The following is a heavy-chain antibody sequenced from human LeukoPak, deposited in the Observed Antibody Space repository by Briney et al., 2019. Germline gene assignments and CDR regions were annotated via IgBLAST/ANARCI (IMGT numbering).Heavy chain of an antibody. Sequence: GESLKISCKGSGYSFTSYWIGWVRQMPGKGLEWMGIIYPGDPDTRYSPSFQGQVTISAVKSISTAYLQWSSLKASDTAMYYCARLSCSSSSCPLDYWGQGTLVTVSS. D-gene: IGHD2-2*01. V-gene: IGHV5-51*01. CDR3: ARLSCSSSSCPLDY. J-gene: IGHJ4*02. CDR2: IYPGDPDT. CDR1: GYSFTSYW.